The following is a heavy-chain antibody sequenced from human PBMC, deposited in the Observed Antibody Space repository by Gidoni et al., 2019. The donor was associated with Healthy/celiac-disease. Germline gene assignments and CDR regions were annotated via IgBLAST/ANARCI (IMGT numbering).Heavy chain of an antibody. Sequence: QVQLVESGGGVVQPGRSLRLSCAASGFTFSSYGMHWVRQAPGKGLGWGAVIWYDGSNKYYADSVKGRFTISRDNSKNTLYLQMNSLRAEDTAVYYCARCPGAGATDGLDPWGQGTLVTVSS. CDR2: IWYDGSNK. V-gene: IGHV3-33*01. D-gene: IGHD1-26*01. CDR1: GFTFSSYG. J-gene: IGHJ5*02. CDR3: ARCPGAGATDGLDP.